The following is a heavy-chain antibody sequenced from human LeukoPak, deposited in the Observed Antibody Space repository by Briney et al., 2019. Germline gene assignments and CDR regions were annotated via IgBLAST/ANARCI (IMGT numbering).Heavy chain of an antibody. CDR2: INHSGST. D-gene: IGHD3-9*01. Sequence: ASETLSLTCTVSGGSISSYYWSWIRQPPGKGLEWIGEINHSGSTNYNPSLKSRVTISVGTSKNQFSLELSSVTAADTAVYYCARGLLDISDAFDIWGQGTMVTVSS. CDR3: ARGLLDISDAFDI. V-gene: IGHV4-34*01. CDR1: GGSISSYY. J-gene: IGHJ3*02.